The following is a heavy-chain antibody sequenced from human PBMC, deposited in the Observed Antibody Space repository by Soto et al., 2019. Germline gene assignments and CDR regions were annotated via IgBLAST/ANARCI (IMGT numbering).Heavy chain of an antibody. Sequence: GGSLRLSCAASGFTFSSYWMSWVRQAPGKGLEWVANIKQDGSVKYYVDSVKGRFTISRDNAKNSLYLQMNSLRAEDTAVYYCARDSRLVAANLGAFDIWGQGTMVTVSS. CDR3: ARDSRLVAANLGAFDI. CDR2: IKQDGSVK. CDR1: GFTFSSYW. J-gene: IGHJ3*02. D-gene: IGHD2-15*01. V-gene: IGHV3-7*01.